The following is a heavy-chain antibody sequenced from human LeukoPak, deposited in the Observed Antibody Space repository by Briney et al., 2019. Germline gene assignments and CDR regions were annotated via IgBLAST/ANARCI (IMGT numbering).Heavy chain of an antibody. V-gene: IGHV3-23*01. CDR2: ISGSGGST. Sequence: GGSLRLSCAASGFTFSSYAMSWVRQAPGKGLEWVSAISGSGGSTYNADSVKGRFTISRDNSKNTLYLQMNSLRAEDTAVYYCAPGGYGSGSYYFQHWGQGTLVTVSS. J-gene: IGHJ1*01. CDR1: GFTFSSYA. D-gene: IGHD3-10*01. CDR3: APGGYGSGSYYFQH.